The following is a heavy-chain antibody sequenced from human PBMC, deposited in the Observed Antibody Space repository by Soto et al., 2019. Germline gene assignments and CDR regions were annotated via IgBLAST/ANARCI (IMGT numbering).Heavy chain of an antibody. J-gene: IGHJ4*02. V-gene: IGHV5-51*01. CDR2: IYPGDSDT. D-gene: IGHD3-22*01. CDR3: ARPLGYDSSGYFSDY. CDR1: GYSFTSYW. Sequence: GESLKISCKASGYSFTSYWIGWVRQMPGKGLEWMGIIYPGDSDTSYSPSFQGQVTISADKSISTAYLQWTRLKASDTAMYYCARPLGYDSSGYFSDYWGQGTLVTVSS.